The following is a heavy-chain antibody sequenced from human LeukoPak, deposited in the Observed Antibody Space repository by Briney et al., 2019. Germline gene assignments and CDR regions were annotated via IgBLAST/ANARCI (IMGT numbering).Heavy chain of an antibody. V-gene: IGHV3-53*01. Sequence: GGSLRLSCAASGFTVSSNYMSWVRQAPGKGLEWVSVIYSGGSTYYADSVKGRFTISRDNSKNTLYLQMNSPRAEDTAVYYCARKWAAAGTSVDYYYGMDVWGQGTTVTVSS. CDR1: GFTVSSNY. D-gene: IGHD6-13*01. CDR3: ARKWAAAGTSVDYYYGMDV. CDR2: IYSGGST. J-gene: IGHJ6*02.